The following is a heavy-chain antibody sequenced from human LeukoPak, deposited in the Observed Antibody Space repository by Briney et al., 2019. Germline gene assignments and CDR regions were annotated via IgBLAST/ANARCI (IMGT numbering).Heavy chain of an antibody. CDR1: GFTFSSYG. Sequence: GGSLRLSCAASGFTFSSYGMSWVRQAPGKGLEWVSAISGSGGSTYYADSVKGRFTISRDNSKDTLYLQMNSLRAEDTAVYYCANGGYSEYFQHWGQGTLVTVSS. V-gene: IGHV3-23*01. D-gene: IGHD2-21*01. CDR2: ISGSGGST. CDR3: ANGGYSEYFQH. J-gene: IGHJ1*01.